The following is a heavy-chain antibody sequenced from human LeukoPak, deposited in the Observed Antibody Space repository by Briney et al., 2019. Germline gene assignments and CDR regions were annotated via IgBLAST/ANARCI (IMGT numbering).Heavy chain of an antibody. V-gene: IGHV3-20*04. Sequence: GSLRLSCAASGFTFDDYGMSWVRQAPGKGLEWVSGINWNGGSTGYADSVKGRFTISRDNAKNSLYLQMNSLRAEDTALYYCARGPHTVVVPAAIPLGPFDPRGQGTLVTVSS. CDR1: GFTFDDYG. CDR2: INWNGGST. J-gene: IGHJ5*02. D-gene: IGHD2-2*02. CDR3: ARGPHTVVVPAAIPLGPFDP.